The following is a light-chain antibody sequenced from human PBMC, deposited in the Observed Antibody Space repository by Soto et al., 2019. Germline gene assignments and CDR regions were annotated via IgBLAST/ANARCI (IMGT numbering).Light chain of an antibody. CDR2: LNSDGSH. Sequence: QLVLTQSPSASASLGASVKLTCTLSSGHSSYAIAWHQQQPEKGPRYLMKLNSDGSHSKGDGIPDRFSGSSSGAERYLTISSLQSEDEADYYCQTWGTGTHVVFGAGTKVTVL. J-gene: IGLJ2*01. V-gene: IGLV4-69*01. CDR1: SGHSSYA. CDR3: QTWGTGTHVV.